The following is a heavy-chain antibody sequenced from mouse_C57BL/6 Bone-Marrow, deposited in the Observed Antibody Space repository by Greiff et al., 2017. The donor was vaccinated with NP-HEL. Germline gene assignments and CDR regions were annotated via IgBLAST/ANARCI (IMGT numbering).Heavy chain of an antibody. CDR3: ARKGPNWDEGYFDY. CDR2: IWSGGST. J-gene: IGHJ2*01. CDR1: GFSLTSYG. D-gene: IGHD4-1*02. V-gene: IGHV2-2*01. Sequence: VKLQESGPGLVQPSQSLSITCTVSGFSLTSYGVHWVRQSPGKGLEWLGVIWSGGSTDYNAAFISRLSISKDNSKSQVFFKMNSLQADDTAIYYCARKGPNWDEGYFDYWGQGTTLTVSS.